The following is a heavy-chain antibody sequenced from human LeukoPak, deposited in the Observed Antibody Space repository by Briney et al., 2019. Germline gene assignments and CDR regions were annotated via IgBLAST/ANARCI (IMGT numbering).Heavy chain of an antibody. CDR2: TREDGSEK. CDR3: ASGIQRTVGAYSSPEGY. J-gene: IGHJ4*02. Sequence: PGGSLRLSCTASGFTFSTYWMSWVRQAPGKGLEWVANTREDGSEKYYVDSVKGRFIISRDNSKDTVYLQMNSLRVEDTAVFYCASGIQRTVGAYSSPEGYWGQGTQVTVSS. D-gene: IGHD1-26*01. V-gene: IGHV3-7*01. CDR1: GFTFSTYW.